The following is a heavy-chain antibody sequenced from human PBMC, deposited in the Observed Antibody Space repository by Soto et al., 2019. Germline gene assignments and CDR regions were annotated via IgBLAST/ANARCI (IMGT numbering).Heavy chain of an antibody. Sequence: PSVTLPLPWSLGRSCPSSYYWIWFRQPPGKGLEWIGYIYYSGSTNYNPALKSRVTISVDTSKNQFSLKLSSVTAADTAVYYCARGPDYYDSSGYHGWFDPWGQGTLVTVSS. CDR1: RSCPSSYY. CDR2: IYYSGST. J-gene: IGHJ5*02. V-gene: IGHV4-59*01. CDR3: ARGPDYYDSSGYHGWFDP. D-gene: IGHD3-22*01.